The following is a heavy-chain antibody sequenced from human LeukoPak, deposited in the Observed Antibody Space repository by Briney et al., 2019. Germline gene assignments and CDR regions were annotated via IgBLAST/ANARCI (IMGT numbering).Heavy chain of an antibody. J-gene: IGHJ4*02. Sequence: GGSLRLSCVDSGFTFTNAWMSWVRLAPGKGLEWIGRIKSKTDGETTNYAEPVRGRFTISRDDSKSAVYLQVNSLKIEDTAVYYCTTDLGTYYHGSQRLIPIDYWGQGTLVTVSS. CDR1: GFTFTNAW. CDR2: IKSKTDGETT. D-gene: IGHD3-10*01. CDR3: TTDLGTYYHGSQRLIPIDY. V-gene: IGHV3-15*01.